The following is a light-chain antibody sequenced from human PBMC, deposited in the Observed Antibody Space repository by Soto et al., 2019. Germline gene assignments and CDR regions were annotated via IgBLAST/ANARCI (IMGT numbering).Light chain of an antibody. Sequence: EIVLTQSPGTLSLSPGERATLSCRASQSVSSSYLAWYQQKPGQAPRLLIYGASSRATGIPDRFSGSGSGTEFILNISSLQPDDFATYYCQQYDSYSWTFDQGTKVDIK. CDR3: QQYDSYSWT. CDR1: QSVSSSY. CDR2: GAS. V-gene: IGKV3-20*01. J-gene: IGKJ1*01.